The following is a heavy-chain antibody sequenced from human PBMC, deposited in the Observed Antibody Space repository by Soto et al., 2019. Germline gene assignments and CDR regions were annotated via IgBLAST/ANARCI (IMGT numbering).Heavy chain of an antibody. CDR3: AKDHLWFGELLYTIDY. CDR2: ISYDGSNK. CDR1: GFTFSSYV. Sequence: GGSLRLSCAASGFTFSSYVMHWVRQAPGKGLEWVAVISYDGSNKYYADSVKGRFTISRDNSKNTLYLQMNSLRAEDTAVYYCAKDHLWFGELLYTIDYWGQGTLVTVSS. J-gene: IGHJ4*02. V-gene: IGHV3-30*18. D-gene: IGHD3-10*01.